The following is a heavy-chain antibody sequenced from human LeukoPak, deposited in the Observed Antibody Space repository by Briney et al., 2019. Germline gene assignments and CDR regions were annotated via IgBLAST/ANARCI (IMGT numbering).Heavy chain of an antibody. D-gene: IGHD2-15*01. J-gene: IGHJ3*02. Sequence: SETLSLTCTVSGGSISGYYWSWIRQPPGRGLEWIRYIYYSGSTNYNPSLKSRVTISVDTSKNQFSLKLSSVTAADTAAYYCARDPYCSGGSCSDDAFDIWGQGTMVTVSS. CDR3: ARDPYCSGGSCSDDAFDI. V-gene: IGHV4-59*01. CDR1: GGSISGYY. CDR2: IYYSGST.